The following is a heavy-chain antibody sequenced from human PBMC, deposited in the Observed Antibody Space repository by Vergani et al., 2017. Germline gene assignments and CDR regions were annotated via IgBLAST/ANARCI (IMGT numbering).Heavy chain of an antibody. J-gene: IGHJ4*02. V-gene: IGHV3-23*01. CDR1: GFTFNHYA. D-gene: IGHD3-9*01. CDR3: AKDSVPYDILTGYELDY. Sequence: EVQLLESGGDLVQPGGSLRLSCAASGFTFNHYAMNWVRQAPGKGLEWVSGISGSGGSTYYADSVKGRFTISRDNSKNTLYLQMNSLRAEDTAVYYCAKDSVPYDILTGYELDYWGQGTLVTVSS. CDR2: ISGSGGST.